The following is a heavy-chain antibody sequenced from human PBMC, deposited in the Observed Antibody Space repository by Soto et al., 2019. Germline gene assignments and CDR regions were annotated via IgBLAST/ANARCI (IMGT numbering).Heavy chain of an antibody. D-gene: IGHD3-10*01. V-gene: IGHV3-33*01. CDR3: GRGVRGVISH. Sequence: QVQLVESGGGVVQPGRSLRLSCAASGFNFSSYGLHWVRQAPGKGLEWVAVIYYDGSKKDYADSVQDRFTISRDNSKNTLDLQMDSLSAEDTAVYYCGRGVRGVISHWGQGTLVTVSS. CDR2: IYYDGSKK. J-gene: IGHJ4*02. CDR1: GFNFSSYG.